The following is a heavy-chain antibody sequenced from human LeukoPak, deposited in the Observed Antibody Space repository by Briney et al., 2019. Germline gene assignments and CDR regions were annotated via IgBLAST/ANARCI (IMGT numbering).Heavy chain of an antibody. CDR3: ALTAEKNAFDI. J-gene: IGHJ3*02. Sequence: SETLSLTCTVSGGSIRSSYYYWGWIRQPPGKGLEWIGSIYDSGSTYYNPSLKSRVTISVDTSKNQFSLKLSSVTAADTAVYYCALTAEKNAFDIWGQGTMVTVSS. CDR2: IYDSGST. D-gene: IGHD1-14*01. V-gene: IGHV4-39*07. CDR1: GGSIRSSYYY.